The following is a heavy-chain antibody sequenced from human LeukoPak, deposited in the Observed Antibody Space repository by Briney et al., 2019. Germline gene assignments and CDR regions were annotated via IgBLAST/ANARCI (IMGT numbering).Heavy chain of an antibody. V-gene: IGHV3-33*06. CDR3: AKDRVGYDSSEIDY. D-gene: IGHD3-22*01. J-gene: IGHJ4*02. CDR1: GFTFSSYG. CDR2: IWYDGSNK. Sequence: GRSLRLSCAASGFTFSSYGMHWVRQAPGKGLEWVAVIWYDGSNKYYADSVKGRFTISRDNSKNTLYLQMNSLRAEDTAVYYRAKDRVGYDSSEIDYWGQGTLVTVSS.